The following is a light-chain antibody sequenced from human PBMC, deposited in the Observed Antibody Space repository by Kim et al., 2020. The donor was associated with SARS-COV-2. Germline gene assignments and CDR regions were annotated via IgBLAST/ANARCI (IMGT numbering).Light chain of an antibody. CDR1: NIGSKS. J-gene: IGLJ3*02. Sequence: APGKAARFTCGGNNIGSKSVTWYQQKPGQAPVLVIYYDSDRPSGIPERFSGSNSGNTATLTISRVEAGDEADYYCQVWDSSSDHWVFGGGTQLTVL. CDR2: YDS. CDR3: QVWDSSSDHWV. V-gene: IGLV3-21*04.